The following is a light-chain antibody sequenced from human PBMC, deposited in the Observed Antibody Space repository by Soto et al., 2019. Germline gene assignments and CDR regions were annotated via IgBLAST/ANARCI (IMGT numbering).Light chain of an antibody. Sequence: EIVLTQSPGTLSLSPGERVTLSCRASQSVTRSFLAWYQQKPGQAPRLLINGASSRATGIPDRFSGSGSGTDFTITISRLEPDDFAVYYCHQYGSSPQAFGPGTKVDIK. V-gene: IGKV3-20*01. CDR1: QSVTRSF. CDR3: HQYGSSPQA. J-gene: IGKJ3*01. CDR2: GAS.